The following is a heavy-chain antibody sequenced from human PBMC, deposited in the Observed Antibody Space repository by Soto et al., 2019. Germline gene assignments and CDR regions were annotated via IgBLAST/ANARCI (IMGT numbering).Heavy chain of an antibody. Sequence: QVQLQQWGAGLLKPSETLSLTCAVYGGSFSGYYWSWIRQPPGKGLEWIGEINHSGSTNYNPSLKIRVTISVDTSKNQFSLKLSSVTAADTAVYYCARVWTDRDYFDYWGQGTLVTVSS. J-gene: IGHJ4*02. CDR2: INHSGST. CDR1: GGSFSGYY. CDR3: ARVWTDRDYFDY. V-gene: IGHV4-34*01. D-gene: IGHD1-1*01.